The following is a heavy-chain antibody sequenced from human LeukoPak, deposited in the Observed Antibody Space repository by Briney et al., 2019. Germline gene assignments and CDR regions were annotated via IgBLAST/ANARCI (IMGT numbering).Heavy chain of an antibody. J-gene: IGHJ5*02. CDR1: GFTFSSYS. D-gene: IGHD2-15*01. CDR3: AKGGYTTWLDP. Sequence: GGSLRLSCAASGFTFSSYSMSWVRQAPGKGLEWVSTIRSNGGDTYYADSVKGRLTISRDNSKNTLCLEMNSLRAEDTAVYYCAKGGYTTWLDPWGQGTLVTVSS. CDR2: IRSNGGDT. V-gene: IGHV3-23*01.